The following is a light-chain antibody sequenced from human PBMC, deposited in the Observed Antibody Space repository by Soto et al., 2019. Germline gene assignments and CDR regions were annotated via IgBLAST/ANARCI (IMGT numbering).Light chain of an antibody. CDR3: QQYNNWPLG. Sequence: EIVMTQSPATLSVSPGERATLSCRASQSVNSDLAWYQQKPGQAPRLLIHDASTRATGIPVRFSGSGSGTEFNLTISSLQSEDFAIYYCQQYNNWPLGFGGGTKVEIK. V-gene: IGKV3-15*01. CDR2: DAS. CDR1: QSVNSD. J-gene: IGKJ4*01.